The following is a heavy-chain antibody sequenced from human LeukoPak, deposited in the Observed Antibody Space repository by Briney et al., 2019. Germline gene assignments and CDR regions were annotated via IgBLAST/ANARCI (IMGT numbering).Heavy chain of an antibody. CDR1: GFIQSIYW. CDR2: IRGSGGKT. CDR3: AEVCGSSSTDY. Sequence: GGSLRLLCVASGFIQSIYWMQWVRHAPGEGLLWVSAIRGSGGKTYYADPVKGRLTLTSVNSKNTLYLQINSLRGEDTGVYYGAEVCGSSSTDYWGQGTLVTVSS. J-gene: IGHJ4*02. V-gene: IGHV3-23*01. D-gene: IGHD6-6*01.